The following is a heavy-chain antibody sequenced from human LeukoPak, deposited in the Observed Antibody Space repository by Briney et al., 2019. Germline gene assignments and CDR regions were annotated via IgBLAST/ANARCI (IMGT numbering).Heavy chain of an antibody. CDR2: IKQDGSEK. CDR1: GFTFSSHW. D-gene: IGHD5-18*01. J-gene: IGHJ4*02. V-gene: IGHV3-7*01. CDR3: VRDSLVGYGHRYFDC. Sequence: PGGSLRLPCVASGFTFSSHWMSWVRQAPGKGLEWVANIKQDGSEKKYVDSVKGRLTISRDNAKSSLYLQMNSLRVEDTAVYYCVRDSLVGYGHRYFDCWGQGTLVTVSS.